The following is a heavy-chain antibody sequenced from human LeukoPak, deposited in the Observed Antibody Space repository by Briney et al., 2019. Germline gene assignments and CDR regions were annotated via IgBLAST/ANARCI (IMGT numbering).Heavy chain of an antibody. CDR1: GLTFRSYA. CDR2: ISYDGSNK. V-gene: IGHV3-30-3*01. D-gene: IGHD3-22*01. J-gene: IGHJ6*02. Sequence: GGSLRLSCAASGLTFRSYAMHWVRQAPGKGLEWVAVISYDGSNKYYADSVKGQFTISRDNSKNTLYLQMNSLRAEDTAVYYCARALPITMIVVVYPGGMDVWGQGTTVIVSS. CDR3: ARALPITMIVVVYPGGMDV.